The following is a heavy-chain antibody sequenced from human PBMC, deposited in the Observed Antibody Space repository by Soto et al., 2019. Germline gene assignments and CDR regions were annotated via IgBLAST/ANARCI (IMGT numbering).Heavy chain of an antibody. J-gene: IGHJ4*02. Sequence: QVQLQESGPGLVKPSQTLSLTCTVSGDSISSGGSYWSWIRQRPGQGLEWIGYIIYSGSFYYTPSLKGRAMISPDTAKNQFSLTLTSVTAADTAVYYCARAPETPPILGVVRPYFFNYWGQGTLVTVSS. CDR2: IIYSGSF. V-gene: IGHV4-31*03. CDR1: GDSISSGGSY. CDR3: ARAPETPPILGVVRPYFFNY. D-gene: IGHD3-3*01.